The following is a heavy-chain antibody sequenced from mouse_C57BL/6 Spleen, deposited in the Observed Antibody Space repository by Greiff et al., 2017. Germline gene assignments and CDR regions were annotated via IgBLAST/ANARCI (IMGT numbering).Heavy chain of an antibody. J-gene: IGHJ2*01. CDR2: IYPGDGDT. CDR3: ARWPYYYGSSFDY. D-gene: IGHD1-1*01. V-gene: IGHV1-82*01. Sequence: VQVVESGPELVKPGASVKISCKASGYAFSSSWMNWVKQRPGKGLEWIGRIYPGDGDTNYNGKFKGKATLTADKSSSTAYMQLSSLTSEDSAVYFCARWPYYYGSSFDYWGQGTTLTVSS. CDR1: GYAFSSSW.